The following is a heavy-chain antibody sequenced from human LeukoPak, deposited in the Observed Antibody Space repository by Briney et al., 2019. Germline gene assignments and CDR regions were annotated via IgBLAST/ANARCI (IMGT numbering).Heavy chain of an antibody. Sequence: GGSLRLSCAASGFTFSSHGMHWVRQAPGKGQEWVAVVWYDGSNKYYADSVKGRFTISRDNSKDTLYLQMDSLRAEDAAVYYCARWGPGKVDDYWGQGTLVTVSS. CDR3: ARWGPGKVDDY. J-gene: IGHJ4*02. V-gene: IGHV3-33*01. D-gene: IGHD3-16*01. CDR2: VWYDGSNK. CDR1: GFTFSSHG.